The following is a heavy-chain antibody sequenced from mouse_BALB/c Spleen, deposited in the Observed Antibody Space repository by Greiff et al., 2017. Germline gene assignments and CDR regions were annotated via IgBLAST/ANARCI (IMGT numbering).Heavy chain of an antibody. CDR1: GFDFSRYW. V-gene: IGHV4-1*02. D-gene: IGHD1-1*01. Sequence: EVKLVESGGGLVQPGGSLKLSCAASGFDFSRYWMSWVRQAPGKGLEWIGEINPDSSTINYTPSLKDKFIISRDNAKNTLYLQMSKVRSEDTALYYCARLYYYGSRFAYWGQGTLVTVSA. J-gene: IGHJ3*01. CDR2: INPDSSTI. CDR3: ARLYYYGSRFAY.